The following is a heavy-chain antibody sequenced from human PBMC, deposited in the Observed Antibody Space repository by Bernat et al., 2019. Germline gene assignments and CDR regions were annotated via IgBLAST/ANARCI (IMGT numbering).Heavy chain of an antibody. V-gene: IGHV4-39*01. CDR1: GDSISSSGYY. J-gene: IGHJ1*01. Sequence: QLQLQESGPGLVKPWETLSLTCTVSGDSISSSGYYWGWIRQPPRKGLEWVATIFRSGSTFYNPSLKSRATISVDTSKNQFSLRLRSVTAADTAVYYCARHYFVISVPDRFQYWGQGTLVSVS. CDR3: ARHYFVISVPDRFQY. CDR2: IFRSGST. D-gene: IGHD3-22*01.